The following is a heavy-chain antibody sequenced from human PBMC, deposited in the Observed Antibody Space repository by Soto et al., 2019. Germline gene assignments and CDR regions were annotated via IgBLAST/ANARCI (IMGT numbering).Heavy chain of an antibody. J-gene: IGHJ5*02. CDR2: MNPNSGNT. V-gene: IGHV1-8*01. CDR1: GYTFTSYA. Sequence: ASVKVSCKASGYTFTSYAINWVRQATGQGLEWMGWMNPNSGNTGYAQKFQGRVTMTRNTSISTAYMELSSLRSEDTAVYYCARDPHTFITPNWFDPWGQGTLVTVSS. D-gene: IGHD3-10*01. CDR3: ARDPHTFITPNWFDP.